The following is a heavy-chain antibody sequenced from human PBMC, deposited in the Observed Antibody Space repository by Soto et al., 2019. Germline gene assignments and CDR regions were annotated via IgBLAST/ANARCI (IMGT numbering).Heavy chain of an antibody. CDR3: AIPLAANSVGMDV. CDR2: IDPSDSYT. V-gene: IGHV5-10-1*01. J-gene: IGHJ6*02. CDR1: GYSFTSYW. D-gene: IGHD6-13*01. Sequence: PGESLKISCNGSGYSFTSYWISWVRQMPGKGLEWMGRIDPSDSYTNYSPSFQGHVTISADKSISTAYLQWSSLKASDTALYYCAIPLAANSVGMDVWGQGTTVTVSS.